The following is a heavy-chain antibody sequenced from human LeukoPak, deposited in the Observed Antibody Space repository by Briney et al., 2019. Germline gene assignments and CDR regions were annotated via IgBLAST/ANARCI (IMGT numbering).Heavy chain of an antibody. CDR3: VKHGEAYSDSKTDY. D-gene: IGHD4-11*01. CDR1: GFTFSSYA. CDR2: ISGSGGST. Sequence: GGSLRPSCAASGFTFSSYAMRWVRQAPGKGLEWVSAISGSGGSTYYADSVEGRFTISRDNSKNTLYLQMNSLRAEDTAIYYCVKHGEAYSDSKTDYWGQGILVTVSS. V-gene: IGHV3-23*01. J-gene: IGHJ4*02.